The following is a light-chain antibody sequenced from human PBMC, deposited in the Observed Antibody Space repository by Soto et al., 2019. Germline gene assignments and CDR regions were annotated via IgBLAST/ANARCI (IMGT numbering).Light chain of an antibody. Sequence: EIVMTQSPATLSVSPGDGATLSCRASQSVDSNLAWYQQKPGQTPRLLIYGASNRATGIPDRFSGSGSGTDFTLTISRLEPEDFAVYYCQKYGSSGAFGQGTKVDIK. CDR2: GAS. V-gene: IGKV3-20*01. CDR1: QSVDSN. CDR3: QKYGSSGA. J-gene: IGKJ1*01.